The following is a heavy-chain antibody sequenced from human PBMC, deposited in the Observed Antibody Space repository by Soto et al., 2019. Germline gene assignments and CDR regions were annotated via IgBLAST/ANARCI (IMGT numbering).Heavy chain of an antibody. J-gene: IGHJ6*02. CDR1: GFTFSSYW. CDR2: INSDGSST. V-gene: IGHV3-74*01. CDR3: ARGRLFRDYYGMDV. Sequence: GGSLRLSCAASGFTFSSYWMHWVRQAPGKGLVWVSRINSDGSSTSYADSVKGRFTISRDNAKNTLYLQMNSLRAEDTAVYYCARGRLFRDYYGMDVWGQGTTVTVSS. D-gene: IGHD2-21*01.